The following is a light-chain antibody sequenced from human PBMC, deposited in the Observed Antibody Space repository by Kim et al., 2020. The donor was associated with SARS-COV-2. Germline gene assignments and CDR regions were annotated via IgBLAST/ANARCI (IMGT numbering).Light chain of an antibody. CDR2: KAS. CDR3: QQYYDYPWT. CDR1: QSIDGW. V-gene: IGKV1-5*03. Sequence: DIQMTQSPSTLSASVGDRVTISCRASQSIDGWMSWFQHPPGKAPKLPIYKASRLESGVPSRFSGTGSGTEFTLTISGLQPDDFGTYYCQQYYDYPWTFGQGTKVDIK. J-gene: IGKJ1*01.